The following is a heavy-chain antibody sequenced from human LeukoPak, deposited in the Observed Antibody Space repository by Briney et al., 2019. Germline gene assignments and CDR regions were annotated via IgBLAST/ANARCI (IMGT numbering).Heavy chain of an antibody. CDR3: ARDTGCAGGTCFSFYDY. CDR2: IKQDGSEK. Sequence: GGSLRLSCAASGFTFSSYWMSWVRQAPGKGLEWVANIKQDGSEKYYADSVKGRFTISRDNAKNSLYLQMNSLRAEDTAVYYCARDTGCAGGTCFSFYDYWGQGTLVTVSS. V-gene: IGHV3-7*01. CDR1: GFTFSSYW. J-gene: IGHJ4*02. D-gene: IGHD2-15*01.